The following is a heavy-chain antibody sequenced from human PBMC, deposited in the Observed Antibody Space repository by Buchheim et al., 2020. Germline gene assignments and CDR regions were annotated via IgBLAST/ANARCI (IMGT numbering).Heavy chain of an antibody. D-gene: IGHD6-13*01. CDR3: ARVGTIAAAGGRYYYFDY. J-gene: IGHJ4*02. CDR1: GGSISSGGYY. V-gene: IGHV4-31*03. Sequence: QVQLQESGPGLVKPSQTLSLTCTVSGGSISSGGYYWSWIRQPPGKGLEWIGEINHSGSTNYNPSLKSRVTISVDTSKNQFSLKLSSVTAADTAVYYCARVGTIAAAGGRYYYFDYWGKGTL. CDR2: INHSGST.